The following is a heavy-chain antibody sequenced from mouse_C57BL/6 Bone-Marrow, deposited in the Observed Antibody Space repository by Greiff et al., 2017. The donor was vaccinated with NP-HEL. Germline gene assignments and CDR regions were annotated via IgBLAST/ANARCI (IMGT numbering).Heavy chain of an antibody. Sequence: QVQLQQPGTELVKPGASVKLSCKASGYTFTSYWMHWVKQRPGQGLEWIGNINPSNGGTNYNEKFKSKATLTVDKSSSTAYMQLSSLTSEDAVVYCCARSRYYGSYYWYFDGWGTGTTVTVSS. V-gene: IGHV1-53*01. D-gene: IGHD1-1*01. J-gene: IGHJ1*03. CDR1: GYTFTSYW. CDR2: INPSNGGT. CDR3: ARSRYYGSYYWYFDG.